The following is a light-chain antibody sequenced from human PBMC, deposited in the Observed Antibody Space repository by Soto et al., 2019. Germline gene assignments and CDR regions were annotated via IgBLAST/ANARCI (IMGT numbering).Light chain of an antibody. J-gene: IGLJ3*02. Sequence: QSVLTQPASVSGSPGQSITISCTGTSSDVGGYNYVSWYQQHPGKAPKLMIYDVINRPSGVSNRFSGSKSGNTASLTISGRQAEDEADYYCSSYTSSSTLGMFGGGTKVTVL. CDR3: SSYTSSSTLGM. V-gene: IGLV2-14*01. CDR2: DVI. CDR1: SSDVGGYNY.